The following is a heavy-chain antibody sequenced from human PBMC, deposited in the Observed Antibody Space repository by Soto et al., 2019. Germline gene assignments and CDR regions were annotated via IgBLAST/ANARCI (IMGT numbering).Heavy chain of an antibody. CDR2: IKSKTDGGTT. J-gene: IGHJ4*02. Sequence: EVQLVESGGGLVKPGGSLRLSCAASGFTFSNAWMNWVRQAPGKGLEWVGRIKSKTDGGTTDYAAPVKGRFTISRDDSNNTLYLQMNSLKTEDPAVYYCTTDYGILWFGGVYWGQGTLVTVSS. CDR1: GFTFSNAW. V-gene: IGHV3-15*07. D-gene: IGHD3-10*01. CDR3: TTDYGILWFGGVY.